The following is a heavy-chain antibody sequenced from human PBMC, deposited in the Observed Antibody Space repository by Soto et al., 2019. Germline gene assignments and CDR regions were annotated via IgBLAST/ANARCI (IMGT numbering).Heavy chain of an antibody. D-gene: IGHD6-13*01. CDR1: GFTFSDYY. CDR3: ARDNPSLEQQLVYYYYMDV. J-gene: IGHJ6*03. Sequence: QVQLVESGGGLVKPGGSLRLSCAASGFTFSDYYMSWIRQAPGKGLEWVSYISSSGSTIYYADSVKGRFTISRDNAKNSLYLQMNRLRAEDTAVYYCARDNPSLEQQLVYYYYMDVWGKGTTVTVSS. CDR2: ISSSGSTI. V-gene: IGHV3-11*01.